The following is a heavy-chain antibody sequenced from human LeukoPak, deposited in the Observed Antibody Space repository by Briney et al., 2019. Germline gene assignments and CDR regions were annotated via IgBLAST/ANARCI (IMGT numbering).Heavy chain of an antibody. Sequence: SETLSLTCAVSGYSISSGNYWGWIRQPPGKGLEWIGSIFHSGTTYYNPSLKSRVTISVDTSKNQFSLKLSSVTAADTAVYYCARAGDTAMITRGWFDPWGQGTLVTVSS. CDR2: IFHSGTT. J-gene: IGHJ5*02. D-gene: IGHD5-18*01. V-gene: IGHV4-38-2*01. CDR3: ARAGDTAMITRGWFDP. CDR1: GYSISSGNY.